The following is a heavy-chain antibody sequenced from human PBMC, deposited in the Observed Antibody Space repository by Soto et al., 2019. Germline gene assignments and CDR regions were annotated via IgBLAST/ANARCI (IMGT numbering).Heavy chain of an antibody. CDR3: ARREIYYYDSSGYSYYFDY. CDR1: GFSISSSNL. Sequence: SDTLSVTCAVSGFSISSSNLWSWVRPPPGKGLEWIGEIYHSGSTNYNPSLKSRVTISVDKSKNQFSLKLSSVTAADTAVYYCARREIYYYDSSGYSYYFDYWGQGTLVTVSS. J-gene: IGHJ4*02. CDR2: IYHSGST. D-gene: IGHD3-22*01. V-gene: IGHV4-4*02.